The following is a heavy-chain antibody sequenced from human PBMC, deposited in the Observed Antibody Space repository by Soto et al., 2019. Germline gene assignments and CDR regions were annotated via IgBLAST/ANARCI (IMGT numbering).Heavy chain of an antibody. J-gene: IGHJ5*02. D-gene: IGHD3-3*01. Sequence: SETLSLTCAVYGGSFSGYYWSWIRQPPGKGLEWIGEINHSGSTNYNPSLKSRVTISVDTSKNQFSLKLSSVTAADTAVYYCARGSRYITIFGVVIFWFDPWGQGALVTVSS. CDR1: GGSFSGYY. CDR3: ARGSRYITIFGVVIFWFDP. CDR2: INHSGST. V-gene: IGHV4-34*01.